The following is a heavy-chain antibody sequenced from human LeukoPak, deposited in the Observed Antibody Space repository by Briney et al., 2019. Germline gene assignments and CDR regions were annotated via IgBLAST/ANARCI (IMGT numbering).Heavy chain of an antibody. CDR1: GFTFSSYS. CDR3: ARDPPVTTVTYDY. V-gene: IGHV3-21*01. D-gene: IGHD4-11*01. J-gene: IGHJ4*02. Sequence: PGGSLRLSCAASGFTFSSYSMNWVRQAPGKGLEWVSSISSSSSYIYYADSVKGRFTISRDNAKNSLYLQMNSLRAEDTAVYYCARDPPVTTVTYDYWGQGTLVTVSS. CDR2: ISSSSSYI.